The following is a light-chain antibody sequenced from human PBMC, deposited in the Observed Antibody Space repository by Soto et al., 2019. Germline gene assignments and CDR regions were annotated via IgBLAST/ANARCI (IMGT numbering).Light chain of an antibody. CDR2: GAS. CDR1: QSVDIS. J-gene: IGKJ4*01. CDR3: QQLESYPST. V-gene: IGKV3-15*01. Sequence: VMTQSPATLSVSPGERATLYCRASQSVDISLAWYQQKPGQTPRLLIYGASTRATGIPARFSGSGSGTEFTLTISSLQSEDFAVYYCQQLESYPSTFGGGTKVDIK.